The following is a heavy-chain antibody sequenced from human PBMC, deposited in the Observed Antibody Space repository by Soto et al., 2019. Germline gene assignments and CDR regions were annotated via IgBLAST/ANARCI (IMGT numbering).Heavy chain of an antibody. CDR3: SQGSVGGLALF. CDR2: ISDGGTKT. V-gene: IGHV3-23*01. Sequence: EVQLLESGGGLVQPGGSLRLSCAASGFSFRDYTMNWVRQAPGKGLEWVSSISDGGTKTNYADSVKGRFTISRDNSKNTLYLQLDSLRGEDTAIYCCSQGSVGGLALFWGKGTTDAVSS. D-gene: IGHD3-16*01. J-gene: IGHJ6*04. CDR1: GFSFRDYT.